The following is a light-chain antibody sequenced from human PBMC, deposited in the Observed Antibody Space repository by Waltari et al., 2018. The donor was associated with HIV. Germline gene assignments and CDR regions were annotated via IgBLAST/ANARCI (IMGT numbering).Light chain of an antibody. CDR1: QSLLHSNGNNY. CDR2: LAS. V-gene: IGKV2-28*01. CDR3: MQSLQTPRT. Sequence: IVMTQSPLSLPVSPGEPASISCRFNQSLLHSNGNNYLDWYLHKSGQSPKLVIYLASIRASGVPDRVSGSGSGTDFTLKFSRVEAEDVGVYYCMQSLQTPRTFGGGTNVQIK. J-gene: IGKJ4*01.